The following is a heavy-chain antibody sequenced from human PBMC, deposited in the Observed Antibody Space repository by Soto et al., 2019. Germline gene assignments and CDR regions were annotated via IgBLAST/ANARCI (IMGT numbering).Heavy chain of an antibody. V-gene: IGHV3-48*01. CDR2: ISSSSSTI. J-gene: IGHJ4*02. Sequence: GGSLRLSCAASGFTFSSYSMNWVRQAPGKGLEWVSYISSSSSTIYYADSVKGRFAISRDNAKNSLYLQMNSLRAEDTAVYYCAKGGYNYGFLFDCWGQGTLVTVSS. CDR3: AKGGYNYGFLFDC. D-gene: IGHD5-18*01. CDR1: GFTFSSYS.